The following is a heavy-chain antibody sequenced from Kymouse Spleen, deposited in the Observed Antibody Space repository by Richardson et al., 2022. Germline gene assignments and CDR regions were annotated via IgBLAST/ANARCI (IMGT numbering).Heavy chain of an antibody. V-gene: IGHV3-9*01. CDR2: ISWNSGSI. J-gene: IGHJ6*02. D-gene: IGHD6-6*01. Sequence: EVQLVESGGGLVQPGRSLRLSCAASGFTFDDYAMHWVRQAPGKGLEWVSGISWNSGSIGYADSVKGRFTISRDNAKNSLYLQMNSLRAEDTALYYCAKDIGSSSLFYGMDVWGQGTTVTVSS. CDR1: GFTFDDYA. CDR3: AKDIGSSSLFYGMDV.